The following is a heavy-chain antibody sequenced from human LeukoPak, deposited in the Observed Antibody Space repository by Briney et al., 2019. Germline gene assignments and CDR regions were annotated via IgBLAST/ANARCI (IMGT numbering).Heavy chain of an antibody. CDR2: IYYSGST. CDR1: GASMTNYH. CDR3: ARVNGYSYGFDY. V-gene: IGHV4-59*08. J-gene: IGHJ4*02. D-gene: IGHD5-18*01. Sequence: KSSETLSLTCSVSGASMTNYHWSWIRQPPGKGLEWIGYIYYSGSTNYNPSLKSRVTISVDTSKNQFSLKLSSVTAADTAVYYCARVNGYSYGFDYWGQGTLVTVSS.